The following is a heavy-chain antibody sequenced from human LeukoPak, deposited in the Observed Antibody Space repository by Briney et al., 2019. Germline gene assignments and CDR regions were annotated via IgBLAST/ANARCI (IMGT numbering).Heavy chain of an antibody. CDR1: GGSIRSYY. D-gene: IGHD5-18*01. J-gene: IGHJ4*02. V-gene: IGHV4-59*08. CDR2: MYYSGST. Sequence: PSETLSLTCTVSGGSIRSYYWSWIRQPPGKGLEWIAYMYYSGSTNYNPSLKSRVTISVDTSKNQFSLKLSSVTAADTAVYYCARLHTAMLYFDYWGQGTLVTVSP. CDR3: ARLHTAMLYFDY.